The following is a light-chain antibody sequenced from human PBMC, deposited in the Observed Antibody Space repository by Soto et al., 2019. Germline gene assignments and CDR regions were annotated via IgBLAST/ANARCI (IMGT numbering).Light chain of an antibody. CDR1: SSNIGSNY. CDR3: AAWADSMSGWV. V-gene: IGLV1-47*01. Sequence: QSVLTQPPSASGTPGQRVTISCSGSSSNIGSNYVYWYQQLPGTAPKLIIYRNNQRPSGVPDRFSGSKSGTSASLAISGLRSEDEADYYCAAWADSMSGWVFGGGTTLTVL. J-gene: IGLJ3*02. CDR2: RNN.